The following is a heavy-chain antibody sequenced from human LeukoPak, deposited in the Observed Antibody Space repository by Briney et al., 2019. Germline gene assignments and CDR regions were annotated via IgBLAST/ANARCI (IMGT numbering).Heavy chain of an antibody. Sequence: SETLSLTFALTGGSISSNSCYWGWLRHPPEKGLEWIGSIYYSVSTYYNRSLKSRVTISIDTSKNQFSLKLTSVTAADTAVYFCARQLYVSGSYYAPMDVWGKGTTVMISS. CDR2: IYYSVST. V-gene: IGHV4-39*01. D-gene: IGHD3-10*01. CDR3: ARQLYVSGSYYAPMDV. CDR1: GGSISSNSCY. J-gene: IGHJ6*03.